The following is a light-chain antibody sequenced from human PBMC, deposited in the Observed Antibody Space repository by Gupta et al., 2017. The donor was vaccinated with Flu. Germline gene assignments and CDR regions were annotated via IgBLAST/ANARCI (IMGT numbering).Light chain of an antibody. CDR3: HQYGSSPYS. V-gene: IGKV3-20*01. CDR1: QSVSSSY. Sequence: DIVLTQSPGTLSLSPGERATLSYRASQSVSSSYLAWYQQKPGQAPRLLIYGASSRATGIPDRFSGSGSGTDFTLTISRLEPEDFAVYYCHQYGSSPYSFGQGTKLEIK. CDR2: GAS. J-gene: IGKJ2*03.